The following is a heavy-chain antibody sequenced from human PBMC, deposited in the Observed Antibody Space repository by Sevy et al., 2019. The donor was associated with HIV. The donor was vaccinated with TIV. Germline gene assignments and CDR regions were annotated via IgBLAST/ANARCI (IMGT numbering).Heavy chain of an antibody. CDR2: IRNKVKSYTT. CDR3: AAVGASRGYFDI. J-gene: IGHJ2*01. CDR1: GFTFGDHY. Sequence: GGSLRLSCVASGFTFGDHYMDWVRQAPGKGLEWVGRIRNKVKSYTTEYAGAGKGRFIVSRDDSKKSLYLQMNSLKTEDTAVYYCAAVGASRGYFDIWGRGTLVTVSS. V-gene: IGHV3-72*01. D-gene: IGHD1-26*01.